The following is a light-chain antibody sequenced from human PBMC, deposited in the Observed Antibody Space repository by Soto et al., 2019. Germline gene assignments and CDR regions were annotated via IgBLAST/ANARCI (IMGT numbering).Light chain of an antibody. J-gene: IGLJ3*02. CDR3: QSYDSSNPV. Sequence: NFMLTQPHSVSESPGKTVTISCTRSSGSIASNFVQWYQQRPGSAPTTVIYEDNQRPSGVPDRFSGSIDSSSNSASLIISGLKTEDEADYYCQSYDSSNPVFGGGTKLTVL. CDR2: EDN. V-gene: IGLV6-57*04. CDR1: SGSIASNF.